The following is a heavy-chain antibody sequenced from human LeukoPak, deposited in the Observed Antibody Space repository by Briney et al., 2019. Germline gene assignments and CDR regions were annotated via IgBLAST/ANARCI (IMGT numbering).Heavy chain of an antibody. Sequence: GGSLRLSSAASGFTLDGYAMSWVRQAPGQGLEWVSALSSFSTASYYTDSVKGRFTISRDNSKNTLYLQMNNLRAEATAVYYCEKDRDIIRTGHGKDVWGQGTTVTVSS. CDR1: GFTLDGYA. J-gene: IGHJ6*02. D-gene: IGHD3-10*01. CDR2: LSSFSTAS. CDR3: EKDRDIIRTGHGKDV. V-gene: IGHV3-23*01.